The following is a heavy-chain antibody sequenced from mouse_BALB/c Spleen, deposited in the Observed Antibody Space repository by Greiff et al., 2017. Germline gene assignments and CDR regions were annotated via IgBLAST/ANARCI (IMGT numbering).Heavy chain of an antibody. CDR1: GFTFSSYT. V-gene: IGHV5-12-2*01. D-gene: IGHD1-1*01. CDR2: ISNGGGST. J-gene: IGHJ4*01. CDR3: ARHGDYGSREGAMDY. Sequence: EVMLVESGGGLVQPGGSLKLSCAASGFTFSSYTMSWVRQTPEKRLEWVAYISNGGGSTYYPDTVKGRFTISRDNAKNTLYLQMSSLKSEDTAMYYCARHGDYGSREGAMDYWGQGTSVTVSS.